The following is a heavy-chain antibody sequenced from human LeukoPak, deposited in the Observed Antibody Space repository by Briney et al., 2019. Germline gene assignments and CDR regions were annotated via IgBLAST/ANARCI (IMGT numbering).Heavy chain of an antibody. V-gene: IGHV3-74*01. CDR2: INSDGSST. CDR3: ARVLASDYYYYYYGLDV. Sequence: GGSLRLSCAVSEFTFSSYWMHWVRQAPGKGLVWVSRINSDGSSTRYADSVKGRFTTSRDNAKNTLYLQMNSLRAEDTAVYYCARVLASDYYYYYYGLDVWGQGTTVTVSS. J-gene: IGHJ6*02. CDR1: EFTFSSYW. D-gene: IGHD3-3*02.